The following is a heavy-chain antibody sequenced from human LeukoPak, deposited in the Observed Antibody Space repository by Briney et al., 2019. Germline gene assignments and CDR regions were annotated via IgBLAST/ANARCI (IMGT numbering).Heavy chain of an antibody. CDR3: AREKQGFDP. J-gene: IGHJ5*02. V-gene: IGHV4-38-2*02. CDR1: GYSLSSGYY. Sequence: SETLSLTCTVSGYSLSSGYYWGWIRQPPGKGLEGIGSIYHSGSTYYNPSLKSRVTISVDTSKNQFSLKLSSVTAADTAVYYCAREKQGFDPWGQGTLVTVSS. CDR2: IYHSGST.